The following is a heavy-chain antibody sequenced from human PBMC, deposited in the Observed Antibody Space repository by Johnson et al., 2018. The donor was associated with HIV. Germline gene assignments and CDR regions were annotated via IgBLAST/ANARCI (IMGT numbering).Heavy chain of an antibody. CDR3: ARVYARTPGAFDI. V-gene: IGHV3-64*01. D-gene: IGHD2-2*01. CDR2: ISSNGGST. CDR1: GFTFSSYA. Sequence: VQLVESGGGLVQPGGSLRLSCAASGFTFSSYAMHWVRQAPGKGLEYVSAISSNGGSTYYANSVKGRFTISRDNSKNSLYLQMNSLRAEDTAVYYCARVYARTPGAFDIWGQGTMVTVSS. J-gene: IGHJ3*02.